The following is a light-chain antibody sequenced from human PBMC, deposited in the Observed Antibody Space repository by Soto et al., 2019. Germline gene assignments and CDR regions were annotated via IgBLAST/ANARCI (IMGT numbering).Light chain of an antibody. CDR3: SSFAGSNNYV. V-gene: IGLV2-8*01. CDR1: SSDVGGYNY. J-gene: IGLJ1*01. Sequence: QPVLTQPPSASGSPGQSVTISCTGTSSDVGGYNYVSWYQQHPGKAPKLMIYDVSKRPSGVPDRFSGSKSGNTASLTVSGLQAEDEADYYCSSFAGSNNYVFGTGTKLTVL. CDR2: DVS.